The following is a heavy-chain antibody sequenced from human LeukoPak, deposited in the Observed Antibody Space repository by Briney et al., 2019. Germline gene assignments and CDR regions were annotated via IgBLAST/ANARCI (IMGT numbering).Heavy chain of an antibody. Sequence: GGSLILSCAASGFTFSSYEMNWVRQAPGKGLEWVSYISSSGSTIYYADSVKGRFTISRDNAKNSLYLQMNSLRAEDTAVYYCARAAMVRGVTWGQGTLVTVSS. D-gene: IGHD3-10*01. V-gene: IGHV3-48*03. CDR3: ARAAMVRGVT. CDR2: ISSSGSTI. J-gene: IGHJ4*02. CDR1: GFTFSSYE.